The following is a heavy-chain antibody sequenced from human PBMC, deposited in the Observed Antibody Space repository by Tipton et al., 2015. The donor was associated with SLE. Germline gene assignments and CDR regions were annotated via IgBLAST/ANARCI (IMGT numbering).Heavy chain of an antibody. CDR2: IYRSGAT. J-gene: IGHJ4*02. CDR3: ARDLTGQGYFDS. V-gene: IGHV4-31*03. CDR1: GGSINTGGYY. D-gene: IGHD4/OR15-4a*01. Sequence: TLSLTCTVSGGSINTGGYYWSWIRQHPGKDLEWIGYIYRSGATYYNPSLESRLAILLDTSKNQFSLRLSSVTAADTAVYYCARDLTGQGYFDSWGQGTLVTVSS.